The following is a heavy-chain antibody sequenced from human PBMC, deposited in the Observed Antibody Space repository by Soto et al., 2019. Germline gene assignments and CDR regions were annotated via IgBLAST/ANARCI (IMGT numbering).Heavy chain of an antibody. CDR1: GYTFTSYG. D-gene: IGHD6-13*01. V-gene: IGHV1-18*01. J-gene: IGHJ4*02. CDR3: ARDRYSSTWYLTSFDY. Sequence: ASVKVSCKASGYTFTSYGISGVRPAPGQGLEWMGWISAYNGDTNYAQKVQGRVTMTTDTSTSTAYMELRGLRSDDTAVYYCARDRYSSTWYLTSFDYWGQGTLVTVSS. CDR2: ISAYNGDT.